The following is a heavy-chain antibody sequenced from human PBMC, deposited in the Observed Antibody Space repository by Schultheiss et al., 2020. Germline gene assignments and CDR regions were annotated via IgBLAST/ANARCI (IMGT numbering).Heavy chain of an antibody. V-gene: IGHV4-39*01. CDR1: GGSISSSSYY. J-gene: IGHJ4*02. Sequence: SETLSLTCTVSGGSISSSSYYWGWIRQPPGKGLEWIGSIYYSGSTYYNPSLKSRVTISVDTSKNQFSLKLSSVTAADTAVYYCARLQGGNLFCDYWGQGNLGTVAS. CDR3: ARLQGGNLFCDY. D-gene: IGHD4-23*01. CDR2: IYYSGST.